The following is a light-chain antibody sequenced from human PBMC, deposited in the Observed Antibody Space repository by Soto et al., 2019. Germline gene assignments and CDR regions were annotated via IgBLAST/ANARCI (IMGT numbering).Light chain of an antibody. V-gene: IGKV1-39*01. CDR2: ASS. CDR1: QTISTY. Sequence: IQMTQSPSSLSASVGDRVTITCRASQTISTYLNWYQQKPGKAPKLLIYASSSLQSGVPSTFSGSGSGTDFTLTITSLQPEDCATYICQQSYGMPWTFGQGTKVE. J-gene: IGKJ1*01. CDR3: QQSYGMPWT.